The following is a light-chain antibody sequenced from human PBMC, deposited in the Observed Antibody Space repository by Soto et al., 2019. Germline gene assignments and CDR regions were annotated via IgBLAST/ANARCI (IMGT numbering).Light chain of an antibody. CDR3: MQALQSPPT. CDR1: HSLMYSDGNSY. J-gene: IGKJ1*01. CDR2: SGS. V-gene: IGKV2-28*01. Sequence: DFVMPQSPLSLPVTHGEPACISCRSIHSLMYSDGNSYLGWKQQKPGQSPQLLIYSGSNRQSGVPARFSGSGSGTDFTLKISRVEAEDVGVYYCMQALQSPPTFGQGTKVDIK.